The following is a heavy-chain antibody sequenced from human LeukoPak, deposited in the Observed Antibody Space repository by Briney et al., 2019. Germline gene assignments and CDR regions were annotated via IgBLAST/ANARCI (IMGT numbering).Heavy chain of an antibody. CDR2: ISASNGNT. D-gene: IGHD3-22*01. V-gene: IGHV1-18*01. CDR1: GYTFTRYG. Sequence: ASVRVSCKASGYTFTRYGISWVRQAPGQGLQWLGWISASNGNTNYAQKFRDRVTMSTDTSTGTAYLDVRSLTSDDTAVYYCAREPYYDSSGYSEYWGQGTLVTVSS. J-gene: IGHJ4*02. CDR3: AREPYYDSSGYSEY.